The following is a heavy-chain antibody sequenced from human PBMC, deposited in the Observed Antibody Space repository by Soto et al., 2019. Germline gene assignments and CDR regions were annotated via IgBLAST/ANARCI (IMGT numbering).Heavy chain of an antibody. V-gene: IGHV2-26*01. Sequence: QVTLMESGPVLVKPTETLTLTCTVSGFSLSNARMGVSWIRQPPGKALEWLAHIFSNDEKSYSTSLKSRLTISKDTSKSQVVLTMTNMDPVDTATYYCARMTTVTTYYFDYWGQGTLVTVSS. CDR1: GFSLSNARMG. J-gene: IGHJ4*02. CDR3: ARMTTVTTYYFDY. D-gene: IGHD4-17*01. CDR2: IFSNDEK.